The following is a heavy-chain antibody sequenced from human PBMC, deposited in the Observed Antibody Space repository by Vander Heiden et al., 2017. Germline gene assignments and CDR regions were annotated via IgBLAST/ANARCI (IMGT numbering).Heavy chain of an antibody. CDR2: INWNRGSI. V-gene: IGHV3-9*01. Sequence: EVQLVESGGGLVQPGRSLRLPCAASGFTFDDYAMHWVRQAPGKGLEWVAGINWNRGSIDYADSVKGRFTISRDNAKTSLYLRMNSLRTEDTALYYCAKGVDHGDRYYFDSWGQGTLVTVSS. CDR1: GFTFDDYA. J-gene: IGHJ4*02. CDR3: AKGVDHGDRYYFDS. D-gene: IGHD4-17*01.